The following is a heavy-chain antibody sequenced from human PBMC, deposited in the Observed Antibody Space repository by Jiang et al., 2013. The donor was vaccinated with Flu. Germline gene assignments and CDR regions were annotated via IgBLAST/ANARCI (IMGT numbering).Heavy chain of an antibody. V-gene: IGHV3-30*03. Sequence: KGRFTISRDNSKNTLYLQMNSLGAEDTAVYYCATSPYYDFWSGYSPCADNWGQGTLVTVSS. J-gene: IGHJ4*02. D-gene: IGHD3-3*01. CDR3: ATSPYYDFWSGYSPCADN.